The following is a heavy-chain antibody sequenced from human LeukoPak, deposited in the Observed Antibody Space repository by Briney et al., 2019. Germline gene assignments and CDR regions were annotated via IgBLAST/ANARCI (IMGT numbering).Heavy chain of an antibody. CDR3: VKDSGWFHFDS. CDR2: INHSGST. CDR1: GGSYSGYY. J-gene: IGHJ4*02. D-gene: IGHD6-19*01. Sequence: SETLSLTCAVYGGSYSGYYWSWIRQPPGKGLEWIGEINHSGSTNYNPSLKSRVTMSVDTSKNQFSLKLSSVTAADTAVYYCVKDSGWFHFDSWGQGTLVTVSS. V-gene: IGHV4-34*01.